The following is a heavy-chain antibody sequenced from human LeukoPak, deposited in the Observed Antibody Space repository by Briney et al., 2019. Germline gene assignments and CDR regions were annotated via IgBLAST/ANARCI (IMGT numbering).Heavy chain of an antibody. CDR3: AKGSVGATVDS. V-gene: IGHV3-30*02. J-gene: IGHJ4*02. Sequence: GGALRLSCAASGFTFSSYGMQWVRQAPGKGVEGVAFIRYDGSKKYYAESVKGRLTIYRDNYKKKLYLQMNRLRAGDTAVYYCAKGSVGATVDSGGQGTLSPSPQ. CDR2: IRYDGSKK. CDR1: GFTFSSYG. D-gene: IGHD1-26*01.